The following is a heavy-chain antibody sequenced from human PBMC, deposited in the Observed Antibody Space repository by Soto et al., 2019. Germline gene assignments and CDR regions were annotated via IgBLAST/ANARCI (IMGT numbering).Heavy chain of an antibody. V-gene: IGHV3-30-3*01. Sequence: GGSLRLSCAASGFTFSSYAMHWVRQAPGKGLEWVAVISYDGSNKYYADSVKGRFTISRDNSKNTLYLQMNSLRAEDTAVYYCARDTQWIQLWSGEGMDGWGQGNTVTFSS. CDR1: GFTFSSYA. CDR2: ISYDGSNK. CDR3: ARDTQWIQLWSGEGMDG. D-gene: IGHD5-18*01. J-gene: IGHJ6*02.